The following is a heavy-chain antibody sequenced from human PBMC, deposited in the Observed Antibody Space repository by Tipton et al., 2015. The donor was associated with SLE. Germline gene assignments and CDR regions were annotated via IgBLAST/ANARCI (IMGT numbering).Heavy chain of an antibody. Sequence: GSLRLSCAASGFTFSTYWMSWVRQAPGKGLEWVASIKQDGSEKYYVDSVRGRFTISRDNAKNSLYLQMNSLRAEDTAVYYCATFVWYYYDSSGIPERGWFDPWGQGTLVTVSS. D-gene: IGHD3-22*01. J-gene: IGHJ5*02. CDR2: IKQDGSEK. CDR3: ATFVWYYYDSSGIPERGWFDP. V-gene: IGHV3-7*01. CDR1: GFTFSTYW.